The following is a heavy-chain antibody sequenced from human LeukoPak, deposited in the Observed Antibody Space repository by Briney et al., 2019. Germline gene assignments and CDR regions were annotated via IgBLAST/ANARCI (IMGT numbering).Heavy chain of an antibody. J-gene: IGHJ6*03. CDR2: IKQDGSEK. D-gene: IGHD1-26*01. Sequence: GGSLRLSCAASGFTFSSYWMGWVRQAPGKGLEWVANIKQDGSEKYYVDSVKGRFTISRDNAKNSLYLQMNSLRAEDTAVHYCARGQWELLFRLDYYYMDVWGKGTTVTVSS. CDR1: GFTFSSYW. CDR3: ARGQWELLFRLDYYYMDV. V-gene: IGHV3-7*01.